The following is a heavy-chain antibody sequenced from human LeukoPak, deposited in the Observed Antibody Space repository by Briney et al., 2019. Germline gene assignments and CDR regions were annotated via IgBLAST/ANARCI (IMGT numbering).Heavy chain of an antibody. CDR3: AKDLRPGTYYYDSSGYYASGY. CDR2: ISGSGGST. Sequence: GGSLRLSCAASGFTFSSYAMSWVRQAPGKGLEWVSAISGSGGSTYYADSVKGRFTISRDNSKNTLYLQMNSLRAEDTAVYYCAKDLRPGTYYYDSSGYYASGYWGQGTLVTVSS. V-gene: IGHV3-23*01. D-gene: IGHD3-22*01. J-gene: IGHJ4*02. CDR1: GFTFSSYA.